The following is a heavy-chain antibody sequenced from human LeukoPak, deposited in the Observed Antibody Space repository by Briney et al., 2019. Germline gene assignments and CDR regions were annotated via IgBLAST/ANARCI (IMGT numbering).Heavy chain of an antibody. CDR3: VRDGGTDWYDP. Sequence: GGSLRLSCAASGFSVSDYWMTWVRQAPGKGLEWVANIKQDGSEKPYVDSVKGRFTISRDNAKNSLYLQMNSLRVEDTAMYYCVRDGGTDWYDPWGQGTLVTVFS. CDR1: GFSVSDYW. J-gene: IGHJ5*02. V-gene: IGHV3-7*01. D-gene: IGHD3-16*01. CDR2: IKQDGSEK.